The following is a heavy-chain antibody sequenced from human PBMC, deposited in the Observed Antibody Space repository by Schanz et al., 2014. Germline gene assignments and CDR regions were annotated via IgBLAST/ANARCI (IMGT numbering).Heavy chain of an antibody. CDR2: VSRSTPDI. D-gene: IGHD3-3*01. J-gene: IGHJ4*02. CDR3: VRDSFFAFDY. V-gene: IGHV3-48*01. CDR1: GFTFSDAW. Sequence: EVQLAESGGGLVKPGGFLRLSCAASGFTFSDAWMSWVRQAPGKGLEWVSYVSRSTPDIYYADSVKGRFTMSRDNAKNSVFLQMNSLRAEDTAVYYCVRDSFFAFDYWGQGTLVTVSS.